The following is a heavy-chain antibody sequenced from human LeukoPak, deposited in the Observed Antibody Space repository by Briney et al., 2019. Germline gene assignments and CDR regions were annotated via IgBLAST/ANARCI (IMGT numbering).Heavy chain of an antibody. J-gene: IGHJ6*04. CDR3: AKGFSSSWYGDYYYYGMDV. Sequence: GGCLRLSCAPPGFSFRTYAMSWVRQAPGKGLEWVSGISANGGSAYYTDSVKDRFTISRDNSRNTLYLQMNSLRAEDTAVYYCAKGFSSSWYGDYYYYGMDVWGKGTTATVSS. CDR1: GFSFRTYA. CDR2: ISANGGSA. D-gene: IGHD6-13*01. V-gene: IGHV3-23*01.